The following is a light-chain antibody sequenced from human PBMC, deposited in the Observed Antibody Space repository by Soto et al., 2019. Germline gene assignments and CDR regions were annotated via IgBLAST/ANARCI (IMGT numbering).Light chain of an antibody. Sequence: DIHMTQSPSPLSASVGDRITITCRASQTIARYLNWFQQKSGQPPKLLVYAASTLRHGVPSRFSASGSGSDFTLTINSLQPEDLATYYCQQSYNAPFNFGPGTKVDIK. V-gene: IGKV1-39*01. CDR2: AAS. CDR1: QTIARY. CDR3: QQSYNAPFN. J-gene: IGKJ3*01.